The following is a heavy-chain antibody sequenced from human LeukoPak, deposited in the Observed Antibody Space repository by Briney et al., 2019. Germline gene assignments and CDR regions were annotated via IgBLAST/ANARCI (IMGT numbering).Heavy chain of an antibody. D-gene: IGHD3-16*01. CDR1: GFTVSSNY. J-gene: IGHJ4*02. V-gene: IGHV3-66*01. Sequence: GVSLRLSGAASGFTVSSNYMSWVRQVPGKGREWVSVIYSDGTISYADSVKGRFTISRDNSENTLYLQMNSLRVEDTAVYYCAREVGGGASGQWGQGTLVTVSS. CDR3: AREVGGGASGQ. CDR2: IYSDGTI.